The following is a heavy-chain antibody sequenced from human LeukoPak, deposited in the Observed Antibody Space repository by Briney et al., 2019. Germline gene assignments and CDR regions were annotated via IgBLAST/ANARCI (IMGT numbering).Heavy chain of an antibody. V-gene: IGHV3-7*01. CDR2: IKQDGSEK. J-gene: IGHJ4*02. CDR3: ARRATSERGHSYGLDY. Sequence: GGSLRLSCAASGLTFSSYWMSWVRQAPGKGLEWVANIKQDGSEKYYVDSVKGRFTISRDNAKNSLYLQMNSLRAEDTAVYYCARRATSERGHSYGLDYWGQGTLVTVSS. D-gene: IGHD5-18*01. CDR1: GLTFSSYW.